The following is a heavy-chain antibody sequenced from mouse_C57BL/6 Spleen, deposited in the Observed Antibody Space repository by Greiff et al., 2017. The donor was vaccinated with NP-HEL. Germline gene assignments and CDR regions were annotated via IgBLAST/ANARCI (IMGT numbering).Heavy chain of an antibody. V-gene: IGHV1-18*01. J-gene: IGHJ2*01. Sequence: EVQLQQSGPELVKPGASVKIPCKASGYTFTDYNMDWVKQSHGKSLEWIGDINPNNGGTIYNQKFKGKATLTVDKSSSTAYMELRSLTSEDTAVYYWARKSITTVVADYWGQGTTLTVSS. CDR1: GYTFTDYN. CDR2: INPNNGGT. CDR3: ARKSITTVVADY. D-gene: IGHD1-1*01.